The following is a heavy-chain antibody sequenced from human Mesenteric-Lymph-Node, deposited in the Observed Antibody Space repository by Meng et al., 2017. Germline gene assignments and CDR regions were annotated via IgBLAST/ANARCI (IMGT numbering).Heavy chain of an antibody. CDR1: GGSISSTSYY. CDR3: ATGLYYYGSGIYYKGENWFDP. V-gene: IGHV4-39*07. CDR2: IYIGGNT. J-gene: IGHJ5*02. D-gene: IGHD3-10*01. Sequence: ESLKISCTVSGGSISSTSYYWGWIRQPPGKGLEWIGSIYIGGNTYYNPSLKSRVAISLDTSKNQFSLKLTSVTAADTAVYYCATGLYYYGSGIYYKGENWFDPWGQGTLVTVSS.